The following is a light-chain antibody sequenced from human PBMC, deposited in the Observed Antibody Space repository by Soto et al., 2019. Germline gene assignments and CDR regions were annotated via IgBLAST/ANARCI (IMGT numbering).Light chain of an antibody. CDR2: GAS. CDR3: QQYDSSPWT. CDR1: QSVSSSY. Sequence: EIVLTQSPGTLSLSPGERATLSCRASQSVSSSYLAWYQQKPGQAPRLLIYGASSRATGIPDRFSGSGSGTDFTLTSSRLEPEDFAVYYCQQYDSSPWTCGQGTKVEIK. V-gene: IGKV3-20*01. J-gene: IGKJ1*01.